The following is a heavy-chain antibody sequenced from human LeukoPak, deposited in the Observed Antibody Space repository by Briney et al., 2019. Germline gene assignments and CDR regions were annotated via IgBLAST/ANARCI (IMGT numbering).Heavy chain of an antibody. J-gene: IGHJ4*02. CDR2: IKSKTDGGTT. V-gene: IGHV3-15*01. CDR3: TTAFSIYCSGGSCYPSFDY. D-gene: IGHD2-15*01. Sequence: SGGSLRLSCAASGFTFSNAWMSWVRQAPGKGLEWVGRIKSKTDGGTTDYAAPVKGRFTISSDDSKNTLYLQMNSLKTEDTAVYYCTTAFSIYCSGGSCYPSFDYWGQGTLVTVSS. CDR1: GFTFSNAW.